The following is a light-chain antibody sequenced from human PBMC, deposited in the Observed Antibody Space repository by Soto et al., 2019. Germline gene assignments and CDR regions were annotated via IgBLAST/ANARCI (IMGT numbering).Light chain of an antibody. Sequence: EIVMTQSPATLSVSPGERATLSCRASQSVSSNLAWYQQKPGQAPRLLIYGASTRATGIPARFSGSGSGTELTLTISSLQSEDFAVYYCQQYNNWLPFTFGPGTKVDIK. CDR1: QSVSSN. CDR2: GAS. J-gene: IGKJ3*01. CDR3: QQYNNWLPFT. V-gene: IGKV3-15*01.